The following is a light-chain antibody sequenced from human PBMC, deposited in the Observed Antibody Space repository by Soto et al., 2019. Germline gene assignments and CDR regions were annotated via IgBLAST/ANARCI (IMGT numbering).Light chain of an antibody. J-gene: IGKJ4*01. Sequence: DIQMTQSPSTLSASVGDRVTITCRASQNIDISLAWFQQRPGQAPKVLIYAASGLESGVPSRFRGSGSGTDFTLTISSLQPEDFATYYCQQANSFPLTFGGGTKVDIK. CDR1: QNIDIS. CDR2: AAS. CDR3: QQANSFPLT. V-gene: IGKV1-12*01.